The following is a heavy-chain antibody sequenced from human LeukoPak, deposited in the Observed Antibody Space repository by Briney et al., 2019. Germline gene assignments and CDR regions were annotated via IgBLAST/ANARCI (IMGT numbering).Heavy chain of an antibody. CDR3: ARQWGGVSGNYYYGMDV. CDR1: GGSISSSSYY. J-gene: IGHJ6*02. Sequence: PSETLSLTCTVSGGSISSSSYYWSWIRQPPGKGLEWIGYIYYSGSTNYNPSLKSRVTISVDTSKNQFSLKLSSVTAADTAVYYCARQWGGVSGNYYYGMDVWGQGTTVTVSS. CDR2: IYYSGST. V-gene: IGHV4-61*05. D-gene: IGHD3-16*01.